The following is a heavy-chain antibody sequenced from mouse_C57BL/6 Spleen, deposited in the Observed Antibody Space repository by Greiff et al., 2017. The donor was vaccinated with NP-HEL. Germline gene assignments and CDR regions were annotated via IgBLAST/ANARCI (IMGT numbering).Heavy chain of an antibody. CDR1: GFSFNTYA. CDR3: VRANPYYFDY. CDR2: IRSKSNNYAT. V-gene: IGHV10-1*01. J-gene: IGHJ2*01. Sequence: EVKVVESGGGLVQPKGSLKLSCAASGFSFNTYAMNWVRQAPGKGLEWVARIRSKSNNYATYYADSVKDRFTISRDDSESMLYLQMNNLKTEDTAMYYCVRANPYYFDYWGQGTTLTVSS. D-gene: IGHD4-1*01.